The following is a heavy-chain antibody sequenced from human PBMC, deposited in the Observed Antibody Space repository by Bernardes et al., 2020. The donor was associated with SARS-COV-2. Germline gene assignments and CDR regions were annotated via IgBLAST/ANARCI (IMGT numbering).Heavy chain of an antibody. Sequence: SGATLPKPTQTLTLNCNFPGFSHSPSGMYVSWIRQTPGKALEWLARIDWDDDKYYSTSLNTRLTISKDTPKTQVVLTMTNMDAVDTATYYCAREAAAAASLDYWGQGTLVTVSS. D-gene: IGHD6-13*01. CDR2: IDWDDDK. CDR1: GFSHSPSGMY. V-gene: IGHV2-70*11. J-gene: IGHJ4*02. CDR3: AREAAAAASLDY.